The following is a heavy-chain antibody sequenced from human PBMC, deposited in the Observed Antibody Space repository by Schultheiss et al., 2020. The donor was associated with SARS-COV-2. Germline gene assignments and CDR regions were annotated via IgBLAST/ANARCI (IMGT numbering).Heavy chain of an antibody. J-gene: IGHJ4*02. D-gene: IGHD5-12*01. V-gene: IGHV4-39*01. CDR2: IYYSGST. Sequence: SETLSLTCTVSGGSISSGGYYWGWIRQPPGKGLGWIGSIYYSGSTYYNPSLKSRVTISVDTSKNQFSLQLNSVTPEDTAVYYCARGLRRGFDYWGQGTLVTVSS. CDR3: ARGLRRGFDY. CDR1: GGSISSGGYY.